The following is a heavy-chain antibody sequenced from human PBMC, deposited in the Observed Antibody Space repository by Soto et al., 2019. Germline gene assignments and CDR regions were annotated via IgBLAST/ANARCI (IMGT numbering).Heavy chain of an antibody. CDR3: ARGPYDSSGPFAY. CDR1: GYTFTTYA. CDR2: INAGNGNT. V-gene: IGHV1-3*01. Sequence: QVQLVQSGAEVKKPGASVKVSCKASGYTFTTYAIHWVRQAPGQRLEWMGWINAGNGNTKYSQKFQVKVTITRDTSVSTAYIELRSLSSEDTAVYYCARGPYDSSGPFAYWGQGTLVTVSS. J-gene: IGHJ4*02. D-gene: IGHD3-22*01.